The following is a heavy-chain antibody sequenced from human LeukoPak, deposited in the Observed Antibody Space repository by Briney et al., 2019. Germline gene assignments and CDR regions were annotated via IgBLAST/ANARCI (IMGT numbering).Heavy chain of an antibody. Sequence: PSQTLSLTCTVSGGSTSSGDYYWSWIRQPPGKGLEWIGYLYYSGSTYYNPSLKSRVTISVDTSKTQFSLKLSSVTAADTAVYYCARGGNADYYYGMDVWGQGTTVTVSS. J-gene: IGHJ6*02. V-gene: IGHV4-30-4*01. CDR1: GGSTSSGDYY. CDR2: LYYSGST. D-gene: IGHD4-23*01. CDR3: ARGGNADYYYGMDV.